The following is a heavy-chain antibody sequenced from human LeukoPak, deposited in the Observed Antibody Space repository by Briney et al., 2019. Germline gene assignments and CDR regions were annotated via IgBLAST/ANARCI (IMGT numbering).Heavy chain of an antibody. J-gene: IGHJ4*02. Sequence: GGSLRLSCAASGFTFSSYAMSWVRQAPGKGLEWVSAISGSGGSTYYADSVKGRFTISRDNSKNTLYLQMNSLRAEGTAVYYCAKVGYYDSSGYYDYWGQGTLVTVSS. CDR2: ISGSGGST. V-gene: IGHV3-23*01. CDR1: GFTFSSYA. D-gene: IGHD3-22*01. CDR3: AKVGYYDSSGYYDY.